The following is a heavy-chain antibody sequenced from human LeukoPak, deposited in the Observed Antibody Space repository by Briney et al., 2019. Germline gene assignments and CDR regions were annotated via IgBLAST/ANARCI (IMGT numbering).Heavy chain of an antibody. CDR2: FSRSGPYI. D-gene: IGHD6-13*01. J-gene: IGHJ4*02. CDR3: AKDRTSWYYAFDC. V-gene: IGHV3-21*04. Sequence: GGSLRLSCAASGFTFSSYTMNWVRQAPGKGLEWVSSFSRSGPYIYYADSVKGRFTISRDNAKNSLYLQMNSLRAEDTAVYYCAKDRTSWYYAFDCWGQGTLVTVSS. CDR1: GFTFSSYT.